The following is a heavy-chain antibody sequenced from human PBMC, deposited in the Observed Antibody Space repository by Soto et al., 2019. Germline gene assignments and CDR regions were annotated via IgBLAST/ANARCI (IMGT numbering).Heavy chain of an antibody. J-gene: IGHJ5*02. CDR2: IYYSGST. CDR3: ARLTVVTPGWFDP. D-gene: IGHD2-21*02. V-gene: IGHV4-31*03. Sequence: SETLSLTCTVSGGSISSGGYYWSWIRQHPGKGLEWIGYIYYSGSTYYNPSLKSRVTISVDTSKNQFSLKLSSVTAVDTAVYYCARLTVVTPGWFDPWGQGTLVTVSS. CDR1: GGSISSGGYY.